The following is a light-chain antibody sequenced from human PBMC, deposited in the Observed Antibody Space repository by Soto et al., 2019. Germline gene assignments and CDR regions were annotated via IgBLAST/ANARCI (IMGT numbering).Light chain of an antibody. Sequence: QSALTQPPSVSGSPGQSVTISCTGTSSDVGSYNCVSWYQQPPGKAPKLMIYDVTNRPSGVPNRFSASKSGNTASLTISGLQAEDEADYYCTSYTSSRTCVFGGGTKLTVL. CDR3: TSYTSSRTCV. CDR1: SSDVGSYNC. V-gene: IGLV2-18*02. CDR2: DVT. J-gene: IGLJ3*02.